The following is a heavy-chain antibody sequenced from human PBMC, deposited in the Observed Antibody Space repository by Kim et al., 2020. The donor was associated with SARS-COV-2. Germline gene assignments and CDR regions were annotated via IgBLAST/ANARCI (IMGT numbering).Heavy chain of an antibody. Sequence: YADAVKGRFTTSRDNAKNSLDLQMNSLRAEDTALYYCAKDDYYGSGGNWGQGTLVTVSS. J-gene: IGHJ4*02. V-gene: IGHV3-9*01. CDR3: AKDDYYGSGGN. D-gene: IGHD3-10*01.